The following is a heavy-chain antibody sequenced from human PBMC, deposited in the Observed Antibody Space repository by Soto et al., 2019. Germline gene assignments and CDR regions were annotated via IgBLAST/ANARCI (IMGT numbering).Heavy chain of an antibody. CDR1: GYSFAGYW. Sequence: GESLKISCKGSGYSFAGYWITWVRQNPGKGLEWMGRIDPSDSQTYYSPSFRGHVTISVTKSVTTVFLQWSSLRASDTAMYYCARQIYDSDIGANFQYYFDSWGQGTPVPVSS. D-gene: IGHD3-22*01. CDR2: IDPSDSQT. V-gene: IGHV5-10-1*01. CDR3: ARQIYDSDIGANFQYYFDS. J-gene: IGHJ4*02.